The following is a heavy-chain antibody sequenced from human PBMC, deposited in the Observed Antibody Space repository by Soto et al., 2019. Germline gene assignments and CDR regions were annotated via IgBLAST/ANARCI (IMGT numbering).Heavy chain of an antibody. CDR3: AKDQSSGSWYFYYYYGMDV. J-gene: IGHJ6*02. V-gene: IGHV3-23*01. CDR2: ISGSGGST. Sequence: GGSLRLSCAASGFTFSSYAMSWVRQAPGKGLEWVSAISGSGGSTYYADSVKGRFTISRDNSKNTLYLQMNSLRAEDTAVYYCAKDQSSGSWYFYYYYGMDVWGQGTTVTVSS. CDR1: GFTFSSYA. D-gene: IGHD6-13*01.